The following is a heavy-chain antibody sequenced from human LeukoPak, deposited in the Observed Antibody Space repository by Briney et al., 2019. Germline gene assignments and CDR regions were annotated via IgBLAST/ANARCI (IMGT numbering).Heavy chain of an antibody. CDR1: GFTFSSYW. J-gene: IGHJ4*02. V-gene: IGHV3-7*01. D-gene: IGHD6-19*01. CDR2: IKQDGSEK. Sequence: GGSLRLSCAASGFTFSSYWMSWVRQAPGKGLEWVANIKQDGSEKYYVDSVKGRFTISRDNSKNTLYLQMNSLRAEDTAVYYCAKDHTGGEWLVLYFDYWGQGTLVTVSS. CDR3: AKDHTGGEWLVLYFDY.